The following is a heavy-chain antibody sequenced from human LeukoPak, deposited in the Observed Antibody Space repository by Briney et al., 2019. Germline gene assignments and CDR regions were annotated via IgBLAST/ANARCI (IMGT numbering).Heavy chain of an antibody. V-gene: IGHV3-30*03. Sequence: GGSLRLSCAASGFTFSSYGMHWVRQAPGKGLEWVAVISYDGSNKYYADSVKGRFFISRDNAKNSLYLQMNSPRAEDTAVYYCARDRKSGEWDLVPWGQGTLVTVSS. CDR1: GFTFSSYG. CDR3: ARDRKSGEWDLVP. CDR2: ISYDGSNK. D-gene: IGHD1-26*01. J-gene: IGHJ4*02.